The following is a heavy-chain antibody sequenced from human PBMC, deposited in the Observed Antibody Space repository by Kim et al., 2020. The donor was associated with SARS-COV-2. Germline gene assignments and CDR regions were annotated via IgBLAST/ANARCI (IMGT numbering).Heavy chain of an antibody. CDR2: IKSKTDGGTT. Sequence: EGSLRLSCAASGFTFSNAWMSWVRQAPGKGLEWVGRIKSKTDGGTTDYAAPVKGRFTISRDDSKNTLYLQMNSLKTEDTAVYYCTLTYYYDSSGYYSRGYYYYGMDVWGQGTTVTVSS. D-gene: IGHD3-22*01. V-gene: IGHV3-15*01. CDR3: TLTYYYDSSGYYSRGYYYYGMDV. J-gene: IGHJ6*02. CDR1: GFTFSNAW.